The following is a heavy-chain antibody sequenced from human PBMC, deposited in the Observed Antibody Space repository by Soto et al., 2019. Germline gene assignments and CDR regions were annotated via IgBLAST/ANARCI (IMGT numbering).Heavy chain of an antibody. CDR3: AAGLLFGEQYNWFDP. CDR2: IVVGSGNT. CDR1: GFTFTSSA. Sequence: SVKVSCKAAGFTFTSSAVQWVRQARGQRLEWIGWIVVGSGNTNYAQKFQERVTITRDMSTSTAYMELSSLRSEDTAVYYCAAGLLFGEQYNWFDPWGQGTLLTVSS. V-gene: IGHV1-58*01. D-gene: IGHD3-10*01. J-gene: IGHJ5*02.